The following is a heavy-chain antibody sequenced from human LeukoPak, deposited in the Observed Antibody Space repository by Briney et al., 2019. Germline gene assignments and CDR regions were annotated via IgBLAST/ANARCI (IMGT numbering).Heavy chain of an antibody. Sequence: SETLSLTCAVSGGSISSGGYSWSWIRQPPGKGLEWIVYIYHSGSTYYNPSLKSRVTISVDTSKNQFSLKLSSVTAADTAVYYCARRRGTYYYDSSGYYLRGSNLDYWGQGTLVTVSS. CDR1: GGSISSGGYS. CDR3: ARRRGTYYYDSSGYYLRGSNLDY. J-gene: IGHJ4*02. D-gene: IGHD3-22*01. CDR2: IYHSGST. V-gene: IGHV4-30-2*01.